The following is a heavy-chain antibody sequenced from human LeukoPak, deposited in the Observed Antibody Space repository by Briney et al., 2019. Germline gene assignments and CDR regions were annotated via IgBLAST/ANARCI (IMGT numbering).Heavy chain of an antibody. CDR1: GYTFTSYD. V-gene: IGHV1-8*03. CDR2: MNPNSGNT. CDR3: ARGLRLPTRARYYYYYMDV. J-gene: IGHJ6*03. Sequence: ASVKVSCKASGYTFTSYDINWVRQATGQGLEWMGWMNPNSGNTGYAQKFQGRVTITRNTSLSTAYMELSSLRSQDTAVYYCARGLRLPTRARYYYYYMDVWGKGTTVTVSS.